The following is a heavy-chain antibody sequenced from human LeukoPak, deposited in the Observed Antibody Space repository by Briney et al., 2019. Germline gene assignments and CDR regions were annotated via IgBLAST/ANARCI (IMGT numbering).Heavy chain of an antibody. D-gene: IGHD3-10*01. J-gene: IGHJ5*02. Sequence: SGTLSLTCAVSGGSISSGYWWSWVRQPPGKGLEWIGEVYHSGSTNYNPSLKSRVTISVDKSKNQFSLKLSSVTAADTAVYYCTREVEGYSYASGRFLHFDPWGQGTLVTVSS. CDR1: GGSISSGYW. CDR2: VYHSGST. V-gene: IGHV4-4*02. CDR3: TREVEGYSYASGRFLHFDP.